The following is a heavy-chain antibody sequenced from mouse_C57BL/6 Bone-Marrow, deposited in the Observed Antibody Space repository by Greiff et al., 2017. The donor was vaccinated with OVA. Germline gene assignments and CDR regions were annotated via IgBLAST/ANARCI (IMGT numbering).Heavy chain of an antibody. D-gene: IGHD2-14*01. V-gene: IGHV1-54*01. CDR1: GYAFTNYL. Sequence: VMLQESGAELVRPGTSVKLSCKASGYAFTNYLIEWVKQRPGQGLEWIGVINTGSGGTNYNDKFKGQATLTANKTSSTAYLQLSSLTSEDSAVYFCARSKMTYRTFFDYWGQGTTLTVSS. J-gene: IGHJ2*01. CDR2: INTGSGGT. CDR3: ARSKMTYRTFFDY.